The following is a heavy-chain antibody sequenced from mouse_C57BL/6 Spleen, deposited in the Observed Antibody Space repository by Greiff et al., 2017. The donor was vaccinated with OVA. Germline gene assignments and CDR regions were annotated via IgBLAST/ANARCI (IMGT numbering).Heavy chain of an antibody. J-gene: IGHJ2*01. CDR1: GYTFTSYW. D-gene: IGHD3-1*01. CDR3: ASGLPDY. V-gene: IGHV1-59*01. Sequence: QVQLQQPGAELVRPGTSVKLSCKASGYTFTSYWMHWVKQRPGQGLEWIGVIDPSDSYTNYNQKFKGKATLTVDTSYSTAYMQLSSLTSEDSAVYYCASGLPDYWGQGTTLTVSS. CDR2: IDPSDSYT.